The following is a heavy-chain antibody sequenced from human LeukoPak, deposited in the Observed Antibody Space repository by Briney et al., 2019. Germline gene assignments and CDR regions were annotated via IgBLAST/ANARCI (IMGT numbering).Heavy chain of an antibody. V-gene: IGHV3-23*01. CDR2: ISGSGDNT. D-gene: IGHD6-13*01. CDR3: AREEGSSWYPYYFDY. Sequence: GGSLRLSCAASGFTFSSYAMSWVRQAPGKGLEWVSSISGSGDNTYYADSVKDRFSISRDNSKTTVSLQMNSLRAEDTAVYYCAREEGSSWYPYYFDYWGQGTLVTVSS. CDR1: GFTFSSYA. J-gene: IGHJ4*02.